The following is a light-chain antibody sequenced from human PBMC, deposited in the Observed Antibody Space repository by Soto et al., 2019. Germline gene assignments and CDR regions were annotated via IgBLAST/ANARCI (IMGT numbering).Light chain of an antibody. CDR1: SSDVGGYNY. CDR2: EVS. V-gene: IGLV2-8*01. J-gene: IGLJ3*02. CDR3: ISYAGSNTWM. Sequence: QSVLTQPPSASGSPGQSVTISCTGTSSDVGGYNYVSWYQQHPGKAPKLMISEVSKRPSGVPDRFSGSKSGNTASLTVSGLQAEDEADYYCISYAGSNTWMFGGGTKVTVL.